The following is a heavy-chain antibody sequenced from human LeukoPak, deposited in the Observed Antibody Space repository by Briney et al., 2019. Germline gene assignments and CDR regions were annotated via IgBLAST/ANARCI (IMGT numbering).Heavy chain of an antibody. Sequence: PSETPSLTCTVSGGSISSYYWSWIRQPPGKGLEWIGYIYYSGSTNYNPSLKSRVTISVGTSKNQFSLKLSSVTAADTAVYYCARGYLWADYWGQGTLVTVSS. D-gene: IGHD3-10*01. J-gene: IGHJ4*02. CDR1: GGSISSYY. CDR3: ARGYLWADY. V-gene: IGHV4-59*01. CDR2: IYYSGST.